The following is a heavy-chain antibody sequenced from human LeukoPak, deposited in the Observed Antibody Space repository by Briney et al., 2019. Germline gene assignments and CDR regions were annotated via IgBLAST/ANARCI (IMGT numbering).Heavy chain of an antibody. D-gene: IGHD7-27*01. CDR3: ARAPKETGDFGP. Sequence: SQTLSLTCALSGDIVSSNSAAWNWIRQSPSRGLEWLGRTYYRSNLYNDYAVSVKIRITINPETSKDQFSLQLNSVTPEDTAVYYCARAPKETGDFGPWGQGTLVTVSS. J-gene: IGHJ5*02. V-gene: IGHV6-1*01. CDR1: GDIVSSNSAA. CDR2: TYYRSNLYN.